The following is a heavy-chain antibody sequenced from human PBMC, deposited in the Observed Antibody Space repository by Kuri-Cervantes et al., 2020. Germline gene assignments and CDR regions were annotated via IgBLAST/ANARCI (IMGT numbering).Heavy chain of an antibody. CDR3: ARDPPLVGGFDY. Sequence: ETLSLTCAASGFTVSSNYMSWVRQAPGKGLEWVSVIYSGGSTYYADSVKGRFTISRDNSKNTLYLQMNSLRAEDTAVYYCARDPPLVGGFDYWGQGTLVTVSS. CDR2: IYSGGST. CDR1: GFTVSSNY. J-gene: IGHJ4*02. D-gene: IGHD1-26*01. V-gene: IGHV3-53*01.